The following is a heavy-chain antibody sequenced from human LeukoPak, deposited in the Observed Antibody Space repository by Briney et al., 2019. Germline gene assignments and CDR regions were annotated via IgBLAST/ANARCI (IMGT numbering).Heavy chain of an antibody. CDR3: ARGYVVPAAFFYYYYGMDV. Sequence: GASVKVSCKASGYTFTSYGISWVRQAPGQGLEWMGWISAYNGNTNYAQKLQGRVTMTTDTSTSTAYMELRSLRSDDTAVYYCARGYVVPAAFFYYYYGMDVWGQGTTVTVSS. CDR2: ISAYNGNT. D-gene: IGHD2-2*01. V-gene: IGHV1-18*01. J-gene: IGHJ6*02. CDR1: GYTFTSYG.